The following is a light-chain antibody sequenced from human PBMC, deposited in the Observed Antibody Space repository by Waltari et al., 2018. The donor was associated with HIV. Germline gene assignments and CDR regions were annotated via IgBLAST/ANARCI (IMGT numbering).Light chain of an antibody. CDR2: RNS. V-gene: IGLV1-47*01. Sequence: YWYQQLPGTAPKVFIYRNSQRPSGVPDRFSGSKSGTSASLIISGLRSGDEADYYCASWDDSLNAFVFGTVTKVTVL. J-gene: IGLJ1*01. CDR3: ASWDDSLNAFV.